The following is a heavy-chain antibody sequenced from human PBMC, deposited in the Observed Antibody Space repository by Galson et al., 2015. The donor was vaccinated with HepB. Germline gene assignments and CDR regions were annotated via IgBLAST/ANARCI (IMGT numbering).Heavy chain of an antibody. Sequence: SVKVSCKASGYTLTELSIHWVRQAPGKGLEWMGGFDPENGEKIYAQKFQGRVTMTEDTSTDTASMELSSLRPEDTAIYYCVTEGGEAVAGYYFDQWGQGTLVTVSS. D-gene: IGHD6-19*01. CDR2: FDPENGEK. CDR1: GYTLTELS. J-gene: IGHJ4*02. V-gene: IGHV1-24*01. CDR3: VTEGGEAVAGYYFDQ.